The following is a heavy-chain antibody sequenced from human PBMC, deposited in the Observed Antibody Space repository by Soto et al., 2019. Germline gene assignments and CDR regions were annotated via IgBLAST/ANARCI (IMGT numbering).Heavy chain of an antibody. CDR3: ARELCDYYDRNGYLRRLDY. CDR2: SIPISGTA. V-gene: IGHV1-69*13. J-gene: IGHJ4*01. Sequence: PAKVSCKASGGTFSSYAINWVRQPPGQGLEWMGGSIPISGTANYAQKLQGRVTITADESTSTAYIEVSSRRSEDTGVYYCARELCDYYDRNGYLRRLDYWG. D-gene: IGHD3-22*01. CDR1: GGTFSSYA.